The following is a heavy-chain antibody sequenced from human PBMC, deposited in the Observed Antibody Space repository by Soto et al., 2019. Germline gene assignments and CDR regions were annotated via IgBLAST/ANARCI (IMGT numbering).Heavy chain of an antibody. J-gene: IGHJ4*02. CDR1: GFTFSSYA. V-gene: IGHV3-23*01. CDR2: ISGSGGST. CDR3: AKDAPYYYDSSGYYPSVY. D-gene: IGHD3-22*01. Sequence: GSLRLSCAASGFTFSSYAMSWVRQAPGKGLEWVSAISGSGGSTYYADSVKGRFTISRDNSKNTLYLQMNSLRAEDTAVYYCAKDAPYYYDSSGYYPSVYWGQGTLVTVPS.